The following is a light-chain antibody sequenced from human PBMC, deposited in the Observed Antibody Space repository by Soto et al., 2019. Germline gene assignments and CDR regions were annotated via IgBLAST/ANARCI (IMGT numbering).Light chain of an antibody. CDR2: GAS. CDR1: QSVSSSY. V-gene: IGKV3-20*01. CDR3: QQYGSSPQT. Sequence: EIVLTQSPGTLSLSPGERATLSCRASQSVSSSYFAWYQQKPGQAPRLLIYGASSRATGIPDRFSGSGSGTDFTLTISRLEPEDFAVYYCQQYGSSPQTFGQGTKLEIE. J-gene: IGKJ1*01.